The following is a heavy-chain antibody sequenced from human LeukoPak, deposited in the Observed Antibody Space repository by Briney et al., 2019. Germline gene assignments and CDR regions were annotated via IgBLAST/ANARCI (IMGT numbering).Heavy chain of an antibody. CDR1: GGSISSSSYY. CDR3: ARHAGSGYHKGLYYCMDV. V-gene: IGHV4-39*01. D-gene: IGHD5-12*01. Sequence: PSETLSLTCTVSGGSISSSSYYWGWIRQPPGKGLEWIGSTYYSGSTYYNPSLKSRVTISVDTSKNQFSLKLSSVTAADTAVYYCARHAGSGYHKGLYYCMDVWGKGTTVTVSS. CDR2: TYYSGST. J-gene: IGHJ6*03.